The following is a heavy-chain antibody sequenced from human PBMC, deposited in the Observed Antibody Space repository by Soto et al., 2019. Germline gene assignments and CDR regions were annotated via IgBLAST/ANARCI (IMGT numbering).Heavy chain of an antibody. CDR3: ARDLAWGNYAMDV. CDR1: GFTFSRYG. J-gene: IGHJ6*02. Sequence: QVEVVESGGGVVQPGRSLRLFCAAPGFTFSRYGMHWVRQAPGKGLEWVALIWYDGSSEYYADSVKGRFTISRDNSKNTLYLQMNSLRAADTAVYYCARDLAWGNYAMDVWAQGTTVTVSS. CDR2: IWYDGSSE. V-gene: IGHV3-33*01. D-gene: IGHD3-16*01.